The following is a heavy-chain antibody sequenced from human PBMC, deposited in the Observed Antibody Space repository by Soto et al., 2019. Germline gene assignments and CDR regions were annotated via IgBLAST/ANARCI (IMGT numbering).Heavy chain of an antibody. CDR1: GGSISTYY. V-gene: IGHV4-59*08. Sequence: QVQLQESCPGLVKPPETLSLTCTVSGGSISTYYWSWIRQPPGKGLEWIGWIYYSGSASSNPFLKSRVTMSVDTSKNQFSLKLSSVNATDTAMYFCARHIYGDHDYFDSWGQGTLVTVSS. J-gene: IGHJ4*02. CDR2: IYYSGSA. D-gene: IGHD4-17*01. CDR3: ARHIYGDHDYFDS.